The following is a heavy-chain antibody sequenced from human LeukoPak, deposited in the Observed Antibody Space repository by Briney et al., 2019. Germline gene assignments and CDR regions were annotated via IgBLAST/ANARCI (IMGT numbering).Heavy chain of an antibody. J-gene: IGHJ4*02. Sequence: SETLSLTCTVSGGSISSSSYYWSWIRQPPGKGLEWIGEINHSGSTNYSPSLKSRVTISIDTSKNQFSLILTSVTAADTAVYYCQGLSYWSQGTLVTVSS. V-gene: IGHV4-39*07. CDR1: GGSISSSSYY. CDR2: INHSGST. CDR3: QGLSY.